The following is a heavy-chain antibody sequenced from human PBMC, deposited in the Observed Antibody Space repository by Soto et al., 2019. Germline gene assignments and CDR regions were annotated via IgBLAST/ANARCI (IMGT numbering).Heavy chain of an antibody. CDR2: ISGSGGST. V-gene: IGHV3-23*01. CDR1: GFTFSSYA. D-gene: IGHD3-3*01. CDR3: AKDLTEYYDFWSGYLPYYGMDV. Sequence: LSCSASGFTFSSYAMSWVRQAPGKGLEWVSAISGSGGSTYYADSVKGRFTISRDNSKNTLYLQMNSLRAEDTAVYYCAKDLTEYYDFWSGYLPYYGMDVW. J-gene: IGHJ6*01.